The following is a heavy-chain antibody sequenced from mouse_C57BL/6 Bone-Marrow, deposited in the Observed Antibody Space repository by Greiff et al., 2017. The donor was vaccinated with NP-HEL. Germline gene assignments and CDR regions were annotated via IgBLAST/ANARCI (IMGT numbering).Heavy chain of an antibody. V-gene: IGHV1-82*01. CDR3: LRQRYGSKRWYFDD. D-gene: IGHD1-1*01. CDR2: IYPGDGDI. CDR1: GYAFSSSW. Sequence: QVQLQQSGPELVKPGASVKISCKASGYAFSSSWMNWVKQRPGKGLEWIGRIYPGDGDINYNGKFKGKATLTADKSASTAYMQLSSLTSEDSAVPFCLRQRYGSKRWYFDDWGKGTTVTVSS. J-gene: IGHJ1*03.